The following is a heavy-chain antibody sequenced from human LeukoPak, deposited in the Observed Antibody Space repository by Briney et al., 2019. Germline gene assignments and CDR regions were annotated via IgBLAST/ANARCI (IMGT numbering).Heavy chain of an antibody. CDR1: GYTFTCYY. D-gene: IGHD1-1*01. V-gene: IGHV1-2*02. J-gene: IGHJ6*02. CDR2: VNPNSGGT. CDR3: ARAEGNAYGMDV. Sequence: ASVKVSCKASGYTFTCYYMHWVRQAPGQGLEWMGWVNPNSGGTNYAQKFQGRLTMTRDPSLSTAYMELSRLRSDDTAVYYCARAEGNAYGMDVWGQGPTVTVSS.